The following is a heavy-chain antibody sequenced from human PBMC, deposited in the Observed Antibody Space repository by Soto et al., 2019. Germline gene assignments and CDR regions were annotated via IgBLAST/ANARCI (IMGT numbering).Heavy chain of an antibody. J-gene: IGHJ4*02. V-gene: IGHV1-69*01. CDR3: ARDVVRSTAGDS. Sequence: QVQLVQSGTEVKEPGSSVKVSCKASGVSFSTSSFVWVRQGPGQGLEWMGGIIPIFSRTNLAQKFQGRVTFSADESTRTTYMELRSLTSEDTAIYYCARDVVRSTAGDSWGQGTLVTVSS. CDR1: GVSFSTSS. D-gene: IGHD2-8*02. CDR2: IIPIFSRT.